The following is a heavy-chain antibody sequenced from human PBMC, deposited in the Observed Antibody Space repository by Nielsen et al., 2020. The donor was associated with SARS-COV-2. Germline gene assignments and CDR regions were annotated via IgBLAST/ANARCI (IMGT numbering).Heavy chain of an antibody. Sequence: VKVSCKASGYTFTSYGISWVRQAPGQGLEWMGWISAYNGNTNYAQKFQGRVTMTRDTSTRTVYMELRSLRSEDTAVYYCARDDTVTMYYYSYYGMDVWGQGTTVTVSS. CDR1: GYTFTSYG. J-gene: IGHJ6*02. D-gene: IGHD4-17*01. CDR2: ISAYNGNT. CDR3: ARDDTVTMYYYSYYGMDV. V-gene: IGHV1-18*04.